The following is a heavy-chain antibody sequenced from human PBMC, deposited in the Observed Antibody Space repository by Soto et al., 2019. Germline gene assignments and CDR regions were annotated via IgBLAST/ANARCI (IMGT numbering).Heavy chain of an antibody. CDR1: GFTFSSYW. CDR2: INSDGSST. CDR3: ASGYYYDSSGYRYYYYGMDV. Sequence: GGSLRLSCAASGFTFSSYWMHWVRQAPGKGLAWVSRINSDGSSTSYADSVKGRFTISRDNAKNTLYLQMNSLRAEDTAVYYCASGYYYDSSGYRYYYYGMDVWGQGTTVTVSS. V-gene: IGHV3-74*01. D-gene: IGHD3-22*01. J-gene: IGHJ6*02.